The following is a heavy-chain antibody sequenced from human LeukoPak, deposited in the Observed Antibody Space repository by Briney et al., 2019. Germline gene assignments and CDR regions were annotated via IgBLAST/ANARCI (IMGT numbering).Heavy chain of an antibody. CDR3: ARPTSGNKGGYNWRFDY. CDR1: GYTFTSYD. J-gene: IGHJ4*02. V-gene: IGHV1-8*03. D-gene: IGHD5-24*01. CDR2: MNPNSGNT. Sequence: ASVKVSCKASGYTFTSYDINWVRQATGQGLEWMGWMNPNSGNTGYAQKFQGRVTITRNTSISTAYMELSSLRSEDTAVYYCARPTSGNKGGYNWRFDYWGQGTLVTVSS.